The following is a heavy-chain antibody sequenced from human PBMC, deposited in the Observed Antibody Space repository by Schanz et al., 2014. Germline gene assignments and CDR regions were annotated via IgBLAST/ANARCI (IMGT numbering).Heavy chain of an antibody. CDR1: GGTFSSYT. V-gene: IGHV1-46*03. D-gene: IGHD3-22*01. J-gene: IGHJ4*02. CDR2: VNPSVRGT. Sequence: QVQLVQSGAEVKKPGSSVKVSCKLSGGTFSSYTISWMRQAPGQGLEWMGIVNPSVRGTHFAREFQGRVTVTSDTSTSTVYMELSGLRSEDTAVYYCAGAFDSSGYYFDYWGQGTLVTVSS. CDR3: AGAFDSSGYYFDY.